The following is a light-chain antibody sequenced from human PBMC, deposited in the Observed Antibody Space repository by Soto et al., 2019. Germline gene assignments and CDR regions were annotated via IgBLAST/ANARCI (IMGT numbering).Light chain of an antibody. Sequence: EIVLTQSPGTLSLSPGERATLSCSASQSVSGSYLAWYQQKPGQAPRLLIYGASSRATGIPDRFSGSGSGTDFTLTISRLEPEDFAVYYCQQYVTPPWTLGQGTKVEIK. CDR1: QSVSGSY. CDR2: GAS. V-gene: IGKV3-20*01. CDR3: QQYVTPPWT. J-gene: IGKJ1*01.